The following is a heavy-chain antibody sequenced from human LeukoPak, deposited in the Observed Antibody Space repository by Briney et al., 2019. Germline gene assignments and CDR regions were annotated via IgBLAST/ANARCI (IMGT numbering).Heavy chain of an antibody. Sequence: GGSLRLSCAASGFTFSSYGMHWVRQAPGKGLEWVAFIRYDGSNKYYADSVKGRFTISRDNSKNTLYLQMNSLRAEDTAVYYCARSVGATNYFDYWGQGTLVTVSS. CDR1: GFTFSSYG. D-gene: IGHD1-26*01. CDR3: ARSVGATNYFDY. J-gene: IGHJ4*02. CDR2: IRYDGSNK. V-gene: IGHV3-30*02.